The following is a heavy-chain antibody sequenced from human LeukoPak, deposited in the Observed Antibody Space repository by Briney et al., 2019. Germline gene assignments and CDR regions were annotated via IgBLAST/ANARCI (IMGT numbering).Heavy chain of an antibody. D-gene: IGHD3-10*01. CDR3: ARDPFSGGFGDYYYYYMDV. Sequence: PGGSLRLSCAASGFTFRSYSMNWVRQAPGKGLEWVSSISSSSSYIYYADSVKGRFTISRDNAKNSLYLQMNSLRAEDTAVYYCARDPFSGGFGDYYYYYMDVWGKGTTVTVSS. CDR2: ISSSSSYI. V-gene: IGHV3-21*01. CDR1: GFTFRSYS. J-gene: IGHJ6*03.